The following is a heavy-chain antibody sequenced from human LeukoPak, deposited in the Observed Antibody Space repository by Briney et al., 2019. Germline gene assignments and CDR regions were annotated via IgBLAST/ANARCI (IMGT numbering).Heavy chain of an antibody. CDR2: IWYDKSNK. Sequence: GGSLRLSCAASGFTFSSYGMNWVRQAPGKGLEWVAVIWYDKSNKYYADSVKGRFTISRDNSKNTLYLQMNSLRAEDTAVYYCARYQLLLSAFDYWGQGTLVTVSS. D-gene: IGHD2-2*01. CDR3: ARYQLLLSAFDY. J-gene: IGHJ4*02. CDR1: GFTFSSYG. V-gene: IGHV3-33*01.